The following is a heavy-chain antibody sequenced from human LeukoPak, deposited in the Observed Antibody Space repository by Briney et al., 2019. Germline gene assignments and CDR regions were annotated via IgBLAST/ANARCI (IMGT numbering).Heavy chain of an antibody. CDR3: VRYSEVYFYVDV. Sequence: GGSLRLSCAASGFTFDTYNFNWVRQSPGKGLEWVATFRRYSIHIHYEHSVKRRFTISRHDAEMTVYPQKHNVRVEDTAVYFCVRYSEVYFYVDVWGTGTRVSVSS. CDR1: GFTFDTYN. V-gene: IGHV3-21*01. D-gene: IGHD2/OR15-2a*01. CDR2: FRRYSIHI. J-gene: IGHJ6*04.